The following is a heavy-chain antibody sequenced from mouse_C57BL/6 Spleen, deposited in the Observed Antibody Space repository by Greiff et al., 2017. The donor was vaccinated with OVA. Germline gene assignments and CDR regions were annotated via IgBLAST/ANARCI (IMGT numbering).Heavy chain of an antibody. D-gene: IGHD1-1*01. V-gene: IGHV5-6*01. CDR3: ARPSYGSSWFDV. J-gene: IGHJ1*03. Sequence: EVQRVESGGDLVKPGGSLKLSCAASGFTFSSYGMSWVRQTPDKRLEWVATISSGGSYTYYPDSVKGRFTISRDNAKNTLYLQMSSLKSEDTAMYYCARPSYGSSWFDVWGTGTTVTVSS. CDR1: GFTFSSYG. CDR2: ISSGGSYT.